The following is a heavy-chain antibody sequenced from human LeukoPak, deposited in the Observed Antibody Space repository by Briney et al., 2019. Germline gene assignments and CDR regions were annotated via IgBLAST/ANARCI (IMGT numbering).Heavy chain of an antibody. D-gene: IGHD3-22*01. CDR3: ARGNYDSSGYYFGY. CDR2: IYYSGST. CDR1: GGSISSYY. Sequence: SETLSLTCTVSGGSISSYYWSWIRQPPGRGLEWSGYIYYSGSTNYNPSLKSRGTISLDTSKNQFSLKLSSVTAADTAVYYCARGNYDSSGYYFGYWGQGTLVTVSS. J-gene: IGHJ4*02. V-gene: IGHV4-59*08.